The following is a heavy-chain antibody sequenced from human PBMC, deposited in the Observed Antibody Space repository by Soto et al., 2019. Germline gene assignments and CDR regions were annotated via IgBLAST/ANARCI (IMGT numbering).Heavy chain of an antibody. J-gene: IGHJ4*02. D-gene: IGHD3-22*01. CDR1: GYSFATYG. Sequence: ASVKVSCKASGYSFATYGFSWVRQAPGQGLECVGWISAHNGDTHYSQKFQGRVTLTTDTSANTGYMELRSLTSDDTAVYFCATEPIYYNDGSGYYPLGHWGQGTLVTVSS. CDR2: ISAHNGDT. V-gene: IGHV1-18*04. CDR3: ATEPIYYNDGSGYYPLGH.